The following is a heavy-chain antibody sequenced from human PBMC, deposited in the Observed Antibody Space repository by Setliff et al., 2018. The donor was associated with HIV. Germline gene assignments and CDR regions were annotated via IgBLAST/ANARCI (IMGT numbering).Heavy chain of an antibody. CDR3: ATGGGRYLHEWAY. CDR2: FKTDGGTT. D-gene: IGHD3-10*01. Sequence: GGSLRLSCAASGFTFDNYAMHWVRQAPGTGLEWVGRFKTDGGTTDYPAPVKGRFTISRDDSKTTLYLQMNSLKTEDTAMYYCATGGGRYLHEWAYWGQGTLVTVSS. CDR1: GFTFDNYA. J-gene: IGHJ4*02. V-gene: IGHV3-15*01.